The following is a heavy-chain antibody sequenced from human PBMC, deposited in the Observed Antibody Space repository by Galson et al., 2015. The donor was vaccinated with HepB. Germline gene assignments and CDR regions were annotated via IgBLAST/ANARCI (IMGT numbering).Heavy chain of an antibody. V-gene: IGHV1-46*01. D-gene: IGHD2-2*02. CDR2: INPSGGST. CDR3: ARTCSSTSCYTLFDY. J-gene: IGHJ4*02. Sequence: SVKVSCKASGYTFTSYYMHWVRQALGQGLEWMGIINPSGGSTSYAQKFQGRVTMTRDTPTSTVYMELSSLRSEDTAVYYCARTCSSTSCYTLFDYWGQGTLVTVSS. CDR1: GYTFTSYY.